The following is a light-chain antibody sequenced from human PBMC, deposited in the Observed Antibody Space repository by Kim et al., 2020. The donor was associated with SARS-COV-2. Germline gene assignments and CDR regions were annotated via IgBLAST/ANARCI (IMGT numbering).Light chain of an antibody. CDR1: QSVSSW. CDR2: DAS. Sequence: SVGDRVTITCRASQSVSSWLAWYQQRPGKAPKLLVYDASSLEGGVPSRFSGSGSGTEFTLTISSLQPDDFATYHCQQYQSYWTFGQGTKVEIK. CDR3: QQYQSYWT. J-gene: IGKJ1*01. V-gene: IGKV1-5*01.